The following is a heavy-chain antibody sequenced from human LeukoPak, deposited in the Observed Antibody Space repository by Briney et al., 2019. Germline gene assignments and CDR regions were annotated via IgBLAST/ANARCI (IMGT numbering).Heavy chain of an antibody. CDR2: INTNSGNP. V-gene: IGHV7-4-1*02. CDR3: ARGFLPVANHPDY. CDR1: GYTFTRYA. D-gene: IGHD6-19*01. Sequence: GASVKVSCKASGYTFTRYATNWVRQAPGQGLEWMGWINTNSGNPTYAQGFTGRFVFSLDTSVSTAYLQISSLKAEDTAVYYCARGFLPVANHPDYWGQGTLVTVSS. J-gene: IGHJ4*02.